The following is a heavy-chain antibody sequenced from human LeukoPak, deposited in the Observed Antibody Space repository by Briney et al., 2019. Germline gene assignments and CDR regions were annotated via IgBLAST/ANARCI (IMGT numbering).Heavy chain of an antibody. CDR1: GFTFDDYA. J-gene: IGHJ4*02. CDR2: ISGDGGST. V-gene: IGHV3-43*02. Sequence: GGSLRLSCAVSGFTFDDYAMHWVRQAPGKGLEWVSLISGDGGSTYYADSVKGRFTISRDNSKNSLYLQMNSLRTEDTALYYCAKDRRHGYNYNYFDYWGQGTLVTVSS. CDR3: AKDRRHGYNYNYFDY. D-gene: IGHD5-24*01.